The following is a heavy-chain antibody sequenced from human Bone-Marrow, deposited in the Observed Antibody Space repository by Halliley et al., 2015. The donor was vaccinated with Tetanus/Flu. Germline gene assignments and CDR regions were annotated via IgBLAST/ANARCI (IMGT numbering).Heavy chain of an antibody. D-gene: IGHD6-19*01. Sequence: APGKALEYVSAVTPNGGKTYYADSVKGRFTISRDNAKDTLYLQMSSLSPEDTAVFYCVKSGWNWGQVTLVTVSS. V-gene: IGHV3-64D*06. J-gene: IGHJ4*02. CDR3: VKSGWN. CDR2: VTPNGGKT.